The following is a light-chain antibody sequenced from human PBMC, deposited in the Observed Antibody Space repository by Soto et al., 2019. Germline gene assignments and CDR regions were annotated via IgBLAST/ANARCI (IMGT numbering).Light chain of an antibody. Sequence: EIVLTQSPGTLSLSPGERATLSCRASQSVSSSYLAWYQQKPGQAPRLLIYGASSSATGIPDRFSGSGSETDFTLTISRLEPEEFAVYYCQQYGSSPLTFGPGTKVDIK. V-gene: IGKV3-20*01. J-gene: IGKJ3*01. CDR2: GAS. CDR1: QSVSSSY. CDR3: QQYGSSPLT.